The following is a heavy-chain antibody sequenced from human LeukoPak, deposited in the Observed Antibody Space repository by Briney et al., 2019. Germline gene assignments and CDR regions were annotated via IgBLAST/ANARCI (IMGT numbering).Heavy chain of an antibody. Sequence: PGGSLRLSCAASGFTVSSNYMSWVRQAPGKGLEWVSVIYSGGSTYYADSVKGRFTISRDNSKNTLYLQMNSLRAEDTAVYYCARDRLQYCSGGSCPRGWFDPWGQGTLVTVSS. J-gene: IGHJ5*02. CDR2: IYSGGST. CDR1: GFTVSSNY. CDR3: ARDRLQYCSGGSCPRGWFDP. D-gene: IGHD2-15*01. V-gene: IGHV3-53*01.